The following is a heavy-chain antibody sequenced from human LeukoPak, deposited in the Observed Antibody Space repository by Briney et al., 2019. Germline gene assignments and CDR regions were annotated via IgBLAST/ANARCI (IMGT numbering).Heavy chain of an antibody. V-gene: IGHV3-7*01. D-gene: IGHD3-10*02. CDR2: VRQDGGEG. Sequence: GGSLRLSCAASGFTFNTYWMTWVRQAPGRGLEWVANVRQDGGEGHYVDSVKGRFTVSRDNAENSLYLQLNSLRVEDTADCATRLCSISACRASSYLSFDVWGKGTTVTVSS. CDR1: GFTFNTYW. J-gene: IGHJ6*04. CDR3: RLCSISACRASSYLSFDV.